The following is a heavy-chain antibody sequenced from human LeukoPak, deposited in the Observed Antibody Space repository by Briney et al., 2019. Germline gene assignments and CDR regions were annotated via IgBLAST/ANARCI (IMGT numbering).Heavy chain of an antibody. J-gene: IGHJ6*02. CDR1: GYTFTGYY. D-gene: IGHD3-10*01. V-gene: IGHV1-2*04. Sequence: ASVKVSCKASGYTFTGYYMHWVRQAPGQGLEWMGWINPNSGGTNYAQKFQGWVTMTRDTSISTAYMELSRLRSDDTAVYYCARDRFANYGSGSYYTYGMDVWGQGTTVTVSS. CDR2: INPNSGGT. CDR3: ARDRFANYGSGSYYTYGMDV.